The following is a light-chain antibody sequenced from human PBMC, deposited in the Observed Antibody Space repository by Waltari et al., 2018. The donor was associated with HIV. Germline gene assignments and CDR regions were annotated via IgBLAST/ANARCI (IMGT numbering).Light chain of an antibody. CDR1: QSISGY. CDR3: QQSGSLPFT. Sequence: DIQLTQSPSSLSASVGDRVTISCRASQSISGYLNWYQQKPGIAPKLLICATSSLQSGVPSRFTGSASGTDFTLTISSLQPDDFATYYCQQSGSLPFTFGQGTRLEMK. CDR2: ATS. V-gene: IGKV1-39*01. J-gene: IGKJ5*01.